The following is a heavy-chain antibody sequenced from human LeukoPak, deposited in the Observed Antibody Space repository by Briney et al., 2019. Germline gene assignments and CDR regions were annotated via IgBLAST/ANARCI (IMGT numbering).Heavy chain of an antibody. J-gene: IGHJ4*02. CDR2: IYYSGST. D-gene: IGHD3-22*01. V-gene: IGHV4-59*08. CDR1: GGSISSYY. Sequence: SETLSLTCTVSGGSISSYYWSWIRQPPGKGLEWIGYIYYSGSTNYNPSLKSRVTISIDTSKNQFSLKLSSVTAADTAVYYCARHYYDSSGYYYFDYWGQGTLVTVSS. CDR3: ARHYYDSSGYYYFDY.